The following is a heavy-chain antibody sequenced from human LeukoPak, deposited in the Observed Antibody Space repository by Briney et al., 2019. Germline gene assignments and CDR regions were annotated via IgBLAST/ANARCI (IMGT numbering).Heavy chain of an antibody. Sequence: GESLRISCKGSGYSFTSYWISWVRQMPGKGLEWMGRIDPSDSYTNYSPSFQGHVTISAGKSISTAYLQWSSLKASDTAMYYCAKQPFSATNFAGMGVWGKGTTVTVSS. D-gene: IGHD5-24*01. CDR2: IDPSDSYT. J-gene: IGHJ6*04. CDR3: AKQPFSATNFAGMGV. CDR1: GYSFTSYW. V-gene: IGHV5-10-1*01.